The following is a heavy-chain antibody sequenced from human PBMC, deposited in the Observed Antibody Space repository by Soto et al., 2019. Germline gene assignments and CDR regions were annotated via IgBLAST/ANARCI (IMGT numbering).Heavy chain of an antibody. J-gene: IGHJ6*02. CDR1: GYTFTTYG. Sequence: QVQLVQSGAEVRKPGASVKVSCKASGYTFTTYGISWVRQAPGQGLEWMGWISGYNGHTKYAQKFQGRVTMTTDTSTSTVYRDLRSLRSDDTAVYYCAREGEMPYYYYGLDVWCQGTTVTVSS. CDR3: AREGEMPYYYYGLDV. V-gene: IGHV1-18*01. D-gene: IGHD3-16*01. CDR2: ISGYNGHT.